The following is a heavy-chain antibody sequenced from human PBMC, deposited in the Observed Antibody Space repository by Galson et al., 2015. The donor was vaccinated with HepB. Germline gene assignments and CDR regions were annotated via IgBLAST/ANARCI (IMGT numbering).Heavy chain of an antibody. J-gene: IGHJ3*02. CDR2: ISAYNGNT. Sequence: SVKVSCKASGYTFTSYGISWVRQAPGQGLEWMGWISAYNGNTNYAQKLQGIVTMTTDTSTSTAYMELRSLRSDDTAVYYCARAMYYYDSSVYYMPHAFYIWGQGTMVTVPS. D-gene: IGHD3-22*01. CDR3: ARAMYYYDSSVYYMPHAFYI. V-gene: IGHV1-18*01. CDR1: GYTFTSYG.